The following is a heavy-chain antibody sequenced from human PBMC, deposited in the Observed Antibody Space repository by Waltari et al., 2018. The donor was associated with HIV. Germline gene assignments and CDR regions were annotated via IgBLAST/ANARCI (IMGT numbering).Heavy chain of an antibody. Sequence: QVQLQESGPGLVKPSQTLSLTCTVSGGSISSGRYYWSWIRTPAGKGLEWIGRIYTSGSTNYNPSLKSRVTISVDTSKNQFSLKLSSVTAADTAVYYCAADSSGYLDASDIWGQGTMVTVSS. J-gene: IGHJ3*02. D-gene: IGHD3-22*01. CDR1: GGSISSGRYY. V-gene: IGHV4-61*02. CDR2: IYTSGST. CDR3: AADSSGYLDASDI.